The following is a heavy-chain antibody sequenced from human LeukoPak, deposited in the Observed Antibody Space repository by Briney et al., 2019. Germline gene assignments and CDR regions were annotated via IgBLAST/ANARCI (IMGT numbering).Heavy chain of an antibody. CDR2: ISYDGSNK. J-gene: IGHJ5*02. CDR3: AKAPSAMVRGVIVQWFDP. D-gene: IGHD3-10*01. V-gene: IGHV3-30*18. CDR1: GFTFSSYG. Sequence: RRSLRLSCAASGFTFSSYGMHWVRQAPGKGLEWVAVISYDGSNKYYADSVKGRFTISRDNSKNTLYLQMNSLRAEDTAVYYCAKAPSAMVRGVIVQWFDPWGQGTLVTVSS.